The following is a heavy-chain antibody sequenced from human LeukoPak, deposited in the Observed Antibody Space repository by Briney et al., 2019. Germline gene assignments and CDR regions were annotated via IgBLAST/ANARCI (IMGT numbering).Heavy chain of an antibody. CDR2: ISWNSGSI. CDR3: ASGYSSLTYYGMDV. D-gene: IGHD5-18*01. V-gene: IGHV3-9*01. CDR1: GFTFDDYA. Sequence: GRSLRLSCAASGFTFDDYAMHWVRHAPGKGLEWVSGISWNSGSIGYADSVKGGFTISRDNAKNSLYLQMNSLRAEDTALYYCASGYSSLTYYGMDVWGQGTTVTVSS. J-gene: IGHJ6*02.